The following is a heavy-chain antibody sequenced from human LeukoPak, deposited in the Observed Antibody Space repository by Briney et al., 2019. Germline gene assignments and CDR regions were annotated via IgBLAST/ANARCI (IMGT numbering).Heavy chain of an antibody. V-gene: IGHV1-2*02. Sequence: ASVKVSCKASGYTFTGYYIHWVRQAPGQGLEWMGWINPNSGGTNYAQKFQGRVTMTRDTSISTAYMELSRLRSDDTAVYYCARDWPDCSGGSCYYNYWGQGTLVTVSS. CDR3: ARDWPDCSGGSCYYNY. J-gene: IGHJ4*02. CDR2: INPNSGGT. D-gene: IGHD2-15*01. CDR1: GYTFTGYY.